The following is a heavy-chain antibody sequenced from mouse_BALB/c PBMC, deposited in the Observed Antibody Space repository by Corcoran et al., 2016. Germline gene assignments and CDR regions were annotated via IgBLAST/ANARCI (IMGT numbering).Heavy chain of an antibody. CDR3: ARNGNYAWFAY. V-gene: IGHV1-18*01. CDR2: INPYNGGT. Sequence: EVQLQQYGPELVKPGASMKISGKPSGYSLTGYTLNWVKKSHGKNLEWIGLINPYNGGTSYNQKFKGKATLTVDKSSSTAYMELLSLTSEDSAVYYCARNGNYAWFAYWGQGTLVTVSA. J-gene: IGHJ3*01. D-gene: IGHD2-1*01. CDR1: GYSLTGYT.